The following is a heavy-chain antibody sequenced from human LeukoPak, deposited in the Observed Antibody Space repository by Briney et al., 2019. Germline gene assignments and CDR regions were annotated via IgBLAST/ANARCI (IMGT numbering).Heavy chain of an antibody. V-gene: IGHV3-23*01. J-gene: IGHJ4*02. CDR3: AKGLAYCGGDCYSGFDY. CDR2: ISGSGGST. D-gene: IGHD2-21*02. CDR1: GLTFSSYA. Sequence: GGSLRLSCAASGLTFSSYAMSWVRQAPGKGLEWVSAISGSGGSTYYADSVKGRFTISRDNSKDTLYLQMNSLRAEDTAVYYCAKGLAYCGGDCYSGFDYWGQGTLVTVSS.